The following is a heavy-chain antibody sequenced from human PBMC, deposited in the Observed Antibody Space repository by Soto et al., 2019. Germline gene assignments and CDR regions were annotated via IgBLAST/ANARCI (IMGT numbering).Heavy chain of an antibody. D-gene: IGHD4-17*01. CDR2: VYHSGDT. CDR3: ARGFSNSVTTRFDS. CDR1: GESFGAYY. Sequence: VHLQQWGAGLLRPSETLSLTCTVSGESFGAYYWSWIRQSPGKGLEWIGEVYHSGDTKYHPSLKSRVTIAEDPSKNQFSLRMTSMTAADTGVYYCARGFSNSVTTRFDSWGQGTLVTVSS. J-gene: IGHJ4*02. V-gene: IGHV4-34*01.